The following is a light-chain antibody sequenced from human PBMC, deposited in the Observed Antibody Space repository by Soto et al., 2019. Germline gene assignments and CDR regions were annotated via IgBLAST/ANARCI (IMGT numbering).Light chain of an antibody. CDR2: EVS. J-gene: IGLJ3*02. V-gene: IGLV2-14*01. Sequence: QSALTQPASVSGSPGQSITISCTGTSVDIGSNNYVSWFQQRPGKAPTLIIYEVSNRPSGVSTHFSGSKSGNTASLTISGLLPEDEAEYYCSSYTTTTRLFGGGTKENVL. CDR1: SVDIGSNNY. CDR3: SSYTTTTRL.